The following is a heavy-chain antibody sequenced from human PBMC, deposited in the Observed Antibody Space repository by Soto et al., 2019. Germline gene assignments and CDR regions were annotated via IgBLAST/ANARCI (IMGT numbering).Heavy chain of an antibody. CDR3: ARDDVLCDGGRCYGIPLDV. J-gene: IGHJ6*04. CDR2: IRFDGTDE. CDR1: KSIFTGYG. V-gene: IGHV3-33*01. Sequence: GGSLRLSCAASKSIFTGYGMHWVRQTPGKGLEWVAVIRFDGTDEHYADSVKGRFTISRDNSKNTLYLQMDSLRVEDTAVYYCARDDVLCDGGRCYGIPLDVWGKGTTVTVSS. D-gene: IGHD2-15*01.